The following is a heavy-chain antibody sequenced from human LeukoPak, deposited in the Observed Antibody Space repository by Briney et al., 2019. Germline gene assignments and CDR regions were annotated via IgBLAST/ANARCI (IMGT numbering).Heavy chain of an antibody. CDR2: ISSSSSTI. D-gene: IGHD2-2*01. CDR1: GFTFSSYS. CDR3: ASSLCSITSCPLDY. Sequence: GGSLRLSCAASGFTFSSYSMNWVRQAPGKGLEWVSYISSSSSTIYYADSVKGRFTISRDNAKNSLYLQMNSLRAEDTAVYYWASSLCSITSCPLDYGAQEPRVTVPS. V-gene: IGHV3-48*01. J-gene: IGHJ4*02.